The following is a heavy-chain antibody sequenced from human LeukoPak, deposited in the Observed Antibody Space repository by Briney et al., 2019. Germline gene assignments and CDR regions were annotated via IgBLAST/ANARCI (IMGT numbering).Heavy chain of an antibody. V-gene: IGHV3-23*01. CDR2: ISGSGGST. Sequence: GGSLRLSCAASGFTFSSYAMSWVRQTPGKGLEWVSAISGSGGSTYYADSVKGRFTISRDNSKNTLYLQMSSLRAEDTAVYYCAKDASNYFWYFDLWGRGTLVTVSS. J-gene: IGHJ2*01. D-gene: IGHD1-1*01. CDR1: GFTFSSYA. CDR3: AKDASNYFWYFDL.